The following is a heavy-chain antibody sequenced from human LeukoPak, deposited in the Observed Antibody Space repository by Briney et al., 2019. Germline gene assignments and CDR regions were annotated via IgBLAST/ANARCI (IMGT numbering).Heavy chain of an antibody. V-gene: IGHV4-59*08. D-gene: IGHD3-22*01. CDR2: IYYSGST. Sequence: SETLSLTCIVSGGSISSYYWSWIRQPPGKGLEWIGYIYYSGSTNYNPSLKSRVTISVDTSKNQFSLKLSSVTAADTAVYYCARSATYYYDSSGYKIFDYWGQGTLVTVSS. CDR3: ARSATYYYDSSGYKIFDY. J-gene: IGHJ4*02. CDR1: GGSISSYY.